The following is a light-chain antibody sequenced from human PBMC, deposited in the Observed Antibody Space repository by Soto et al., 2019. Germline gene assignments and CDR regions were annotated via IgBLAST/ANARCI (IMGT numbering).Light chain of an antibody. CDR1: SSDIGRYNY. J-gene: IGLJ1*01. CDR3: SLYTSENAYA. Sequence: QSVLTQPASVSGSPGQSITISCTGTSSDIGRYNYVSWFQQHPGKVPKLVIFEVNYRPSGVSDRFSGSKSGNTASLTITGLQAEDEADYYCSLYTSENAYAFGTGTKVTVL. CDR2: EVN. V-gene: IGLV2-14*01.